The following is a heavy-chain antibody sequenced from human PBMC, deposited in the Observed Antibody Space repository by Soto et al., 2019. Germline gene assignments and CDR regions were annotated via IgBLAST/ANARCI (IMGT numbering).Heavy chain of an antibody. CDR2: INPNSGGT. D-gene: IGHD6-13*01. J-gene: IGHJ6*02. Sequence: ASVKVSCKASGYTFTGYYMHWVRQASGRGLEWMGWINPNSGGTNYAQKFQGRVTMTRDTSISTAYMELSRLRSDDTAVYYCARDPPGSIAAAGTRYYYYGMDVWGQGTTVTVSS. CDR1: GYTFTGYY. V-gene: IGHV1-2*02. CDR3: ARDPPGSIAAAGTRYYYYGMDV.